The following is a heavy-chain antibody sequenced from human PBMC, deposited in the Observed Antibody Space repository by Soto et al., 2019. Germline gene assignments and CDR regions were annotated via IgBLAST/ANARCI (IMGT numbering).Heavy chain of an antibody. V-gene: IGHV3-33*05. CDR1: GFTFSTYG. CDR2: TSSDGSTK. CDR3: ARGYYDSSGYYWVFDY. Sequence: GGSLRLSCAASGFTFSTYGMHWVRQAPGKGLEWVAVTSSDGSTKYYADSVKGRFTISRDNSKNTLYLQMNSLRAEDTAVYYCARGYYDSSGYYWVFDYWGQGTLVTVSS. J-gene: IGHJ4*02. D-gene: IGHD3-22*01.